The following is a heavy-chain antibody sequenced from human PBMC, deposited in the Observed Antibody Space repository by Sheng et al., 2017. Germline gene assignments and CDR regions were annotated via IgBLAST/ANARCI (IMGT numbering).Heavy chain of an antibody. CDR3: AKDRSSSGNYMEV. J-gene: IGHJ6*03. CDR2: ISNDGSTK. Sequence: QVQLVESGGGVVQPGRSLRLSCVASVFSFSTYAMHWVRQAPGKGLEWVALISNDGSTKYYSDSVKGRFTISRDNAKNTLYLQMNSLRTEDTAVYYCAKDRSSSGNYMEVWGQGTTVTVSS. CDR1: VFSFSTYA. V-gene: IGHV3-30*18. D-gene: IGHD6-6*01.